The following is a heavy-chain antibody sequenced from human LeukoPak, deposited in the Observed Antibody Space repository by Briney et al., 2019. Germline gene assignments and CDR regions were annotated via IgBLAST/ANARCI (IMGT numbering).Heavy chain of an antibody. V-gene: IGHV3-73*01. D-gene: IGHD1-26*01. CDR1: GFTFSGSA. CDR2: IRSKANSYAT. J-gene: IGHJ4*02. Sequence: GGSLRLSRAASGFTFSGSAMHWVRQASGKGLEWVGRIRSKANSYATAYAASVKGRFTISRDDSKNTAYLQMNSLKTEDTAVYYCTSLVGATEVFDYWGQGTLVTVSS. CDR3: TSLVGATEVFDY.